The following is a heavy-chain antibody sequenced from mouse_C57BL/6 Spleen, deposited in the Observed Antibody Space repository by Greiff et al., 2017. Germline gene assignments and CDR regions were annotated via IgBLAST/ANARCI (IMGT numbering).Heavy chain of an antibody. V-gene: IGHV1-55*01. CDR3: ARFYHDFDY. CDR1: GYTFTGYW. J-gene: IGHJ2*01. CDR2: INTGSGST. Sequence: QVQLQQPGAELVKPGASVKMSCKASGYTFTGYWITWVKQRPGKGLEWIGDINTGSGSTNYNEKFKGQATMTVDKSSSTDYMQLSSLTAEDCAVYYCARFYHDFDYRGQGTTVTVSS. D-gene: IGHD2-3*01.